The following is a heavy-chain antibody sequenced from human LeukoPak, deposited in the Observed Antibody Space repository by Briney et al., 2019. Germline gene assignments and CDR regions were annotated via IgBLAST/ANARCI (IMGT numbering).Heavy chain of an antibody. Sequence: ASVKVSCKASGYTFTSYGISWVRQAPGQGLEWMGWISAYNGNTNYAQKLQGRATMTTDTSTSTAYMELRSLRSDDTAVYYCARDFPITMIVVVGDDAFDIWGQGTMVTVSS. V-gene: IGHV1-18*01. CDR3: ARDFPITMIVVVGDDAFDI. D-gene: IGHD3-22*01. J-gene: IGHJ3*02. CDR2: ISAYNGNT. CDR1: GYTFTSYG.